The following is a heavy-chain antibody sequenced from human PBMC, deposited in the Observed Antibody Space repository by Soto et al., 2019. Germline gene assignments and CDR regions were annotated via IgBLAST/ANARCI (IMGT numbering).Heavy chain of an antibody. CDR2: MNPNSGNT. CDR1: GYTYTSYD. J-gene: IGHJ4*02. Sequence: QVQLVQSGAEVKKPGASVKVSCKASGYTYTSYDITWVRQATGQGLEWMGWMNPNSGNTGYAQQFQGRVTMTRNISISTAYMELSSLRSEDTAVYYCAREKLDYFDYWGQGTLVTVSS. V-gene: IGHV1-8*01. CDR3: AREKLDYFDY.